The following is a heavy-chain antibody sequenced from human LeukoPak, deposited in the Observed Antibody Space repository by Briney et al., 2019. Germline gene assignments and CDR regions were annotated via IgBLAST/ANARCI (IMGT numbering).Heavy chain of an antibody. CDR2: ISSSGSTI. Sequence: GGSLRLSCAASGFTFSDYYMSWIRQAPGKGLEWVSYISSSGSTIYYADSVKGRFTISRDNAKNSPYLQMNSLRAEDTAVYYCATLSIVATIDDAFDIWGQGTMVTVSS. CDR3: ATLSIVATIDDAFDI. J-gene: IGHJ3*02. D-gene: IGHD5-12*01. CDR1: GFTFSDYY. V-gene: IGHV3-11*01.